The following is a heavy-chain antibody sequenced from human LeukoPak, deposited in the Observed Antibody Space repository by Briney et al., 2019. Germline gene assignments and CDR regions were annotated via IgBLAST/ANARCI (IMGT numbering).Heavy chain of an antibody. J-gene: IGHJ4*02. CDR3: AKDQWHGGYDNVH. D-gene: IGHD5-12*01. CDR1: GFTFSSYA. CDR2: ISGSGGST. V-gene: IGHV3-23*01. Sequence: PGGSLRLSCAASGFTFSSYAMSWVRQAPGKGLEWVAAISGSGGSTYYADSVKGRFTISRDNSKNTLFLQMNGLRAEDTAVYYCAKDQWHGGYDNVHWGQGTLVTVSS.